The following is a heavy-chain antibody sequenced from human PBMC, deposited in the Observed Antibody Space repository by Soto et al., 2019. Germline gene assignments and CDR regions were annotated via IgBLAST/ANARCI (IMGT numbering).Heavy chain of an antibody. CDR3: AASIFYYGMDV. CDR1: GYKFATYW. V-gene: IGHV5-51*01. Sequence: GESLKISCKGSGYKFATYWIAWVRQMPGRGLEWMGIIYPGDSETIYSSSFRGHVTISADKSLNTAYLQWDSLTASDSAIYYCAASIFYYGMDVWGQGTTVT. J-gene: IGHJ6*02. CDR2: IYPGDSET.